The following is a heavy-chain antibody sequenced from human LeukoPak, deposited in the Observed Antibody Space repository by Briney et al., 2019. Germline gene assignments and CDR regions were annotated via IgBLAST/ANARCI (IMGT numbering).Heavy chain of an antibody. CDR3: ARSVPSLDYLFDS. D-gene: IGHD4-11*01. V-gene: IGHV4-59*08. CDR1: GGSISGYY. CDR2: IYNSGIT. Sequence: SETLSLTCTVSGGSISGYYWTWIRQLPGKGLEWIGYIYNSGITNYNPSLKSRVTVSVDTSKNQFSLRLTSVTAADTAVYYCARSVPSLDYLFDSWGHGTVVTVSS. J-gene: IGHJ5*01.